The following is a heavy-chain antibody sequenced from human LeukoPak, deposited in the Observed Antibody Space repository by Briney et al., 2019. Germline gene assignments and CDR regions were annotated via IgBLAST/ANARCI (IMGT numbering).Heavy chain of an antibody. CDR3: ARATYYYGSGSQYGMDV. CDR1: GGSISSTSNY. J-gene: IGHJ6*02. CDR2: IYYNGST. Sequence: SETLSLTCTVSGGSISSTSNYWGWIRQPPGKGLEWIGSIYYNGSTYYYPSLKSRVTMSVDTSKNQFSLKLSSVTAADTAVYYCARATYYYGSGSQYGMDVWGQGTTVTVSS. D-gene: IGHD3-10*01. V-gene: IGHV4-39*07.